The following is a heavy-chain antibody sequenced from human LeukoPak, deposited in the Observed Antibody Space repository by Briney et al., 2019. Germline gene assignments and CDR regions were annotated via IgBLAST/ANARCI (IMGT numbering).Heavy chain of an antibody. CDR1: GHSFNKDW. Sequence: GESLRISCKGSGHSFNKDWIGCVRQMPGKGLEWMGIIYLGILETRYSPSFQGQVTISADKSTTTAYLQWSNLKASDSAMYYCARLSTGGHYYSAYWGQGTLVTVSS. CDR3: ARLSTGGHYYSAY. V-gene: IGHV5-51*01. CDR2: IYLGILET. D-gene: IGHD2-8*02. J-gene: IGHJ4*02.